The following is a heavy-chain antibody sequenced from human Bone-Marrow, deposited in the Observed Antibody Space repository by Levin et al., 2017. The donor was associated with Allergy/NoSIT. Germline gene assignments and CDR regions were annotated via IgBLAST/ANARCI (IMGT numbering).Heavy chain of an antibody. V-gene: IGHV4-39*07. CDR3: AREVPYDGPSDYSGMDV. J-gene: IGHJ6*02. D-gene: IGHD5-12*01. Sequence: PSETLSLTCTVSGGSISSSSYYWGWIRQPPGKGLEWIGTIYYSGSTYYNPSLKSRVTISIDMSKNQFSLKLSSVTAADTAVYYCAREVPYDGPSDYSGMDVWGQGTTVTVSS. CDR1: GGSISSSSYY. CDR2: IYYSGST.